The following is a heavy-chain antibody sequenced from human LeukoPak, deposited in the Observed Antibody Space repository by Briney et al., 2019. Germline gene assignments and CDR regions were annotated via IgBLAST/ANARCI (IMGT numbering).Heavy chain of an antibody. CDR2: ISGSGGPI. CDR3: VRDFRWAFVY. J-gene: IGHJ4*02. V-gene: IGHV3-48*01. Sequence: GGSLRLSCAASGFIFSSYSVNWVRQAPGKGPEWISYISGSGGPIFYADSVKGRFTISRDNAEDSLYLQMNSLRVEDTAVYYCVRDFRWAFVYWGQGALVTVSS. CDR1: GFIFSSYS. D-gene: IGHD1-26*01.